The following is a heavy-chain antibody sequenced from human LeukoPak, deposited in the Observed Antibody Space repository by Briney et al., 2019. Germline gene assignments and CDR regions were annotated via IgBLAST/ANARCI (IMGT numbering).Heavy chain of an antibody. CDR1: GGTFSSYA. CDR2: IIPIFGTA. J-gene: IGHJ4*02. D-gene: IGHD5-24*01. Sequence: SVKVSCKASGGTFSSYAISWVRQAPGQGLEWMGGIIPIFGTANYAQKFQGRVTITTDESTSTAYMELSSLRSEDTAVYYCAREERWLGNFDYWGQGTLVTVSS. V-gene: IGHV1-69*05. CDR3: AREERWLGNFDY.